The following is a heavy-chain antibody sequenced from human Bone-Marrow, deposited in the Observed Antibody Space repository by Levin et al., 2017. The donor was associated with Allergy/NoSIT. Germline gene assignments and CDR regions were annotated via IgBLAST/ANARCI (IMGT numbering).Heavy chain of an antibody. CDR3: AQSNGGGNSAFFVY. CDR1: GFSLSTTGVG. V-gene: IGHV2-5*01. D-gene: IGHD4-23*01. Sequence: VSGPTLVKPPQTLTLTCTFSGFSLSTTGVGVGWIRQPPGKALEWLAVIYWNDDKRYSPSLTSRLTITKDASKNQVVLIMTNMNPVDTATYYCAQSNGGGNSAFFVYWGQGTLVTVSS. J-gene: IGHJ4*02. CDR2: IYWNDDK.